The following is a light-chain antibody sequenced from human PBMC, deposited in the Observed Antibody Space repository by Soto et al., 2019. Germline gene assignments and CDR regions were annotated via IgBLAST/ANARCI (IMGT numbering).Light chain of an antibody. J-gene: IGKJ5*01. CDR1: QSVLFSPNNKNY. CDR2: WAS. Sequence: DIVMPQSPDSLAVSLGERATINCKSSQSVLFSPNNKNYLAWYQQKPGQPPKLLIYWASTRESGVPNRFSGSGSGTDFTLTISSLQAEDVAVYYCQQSYSTPITFGQGTRLEIK. V-gene: IGKV4-1*01. CDR3: QQSYSTPIT.